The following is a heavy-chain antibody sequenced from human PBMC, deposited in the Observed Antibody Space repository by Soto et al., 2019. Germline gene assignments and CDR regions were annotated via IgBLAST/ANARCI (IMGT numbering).Heavy chain of an antibody. Sequence: EVQLVESGGGLVQPGGSLRLSCAASGFTFSDHYMDWVRQAPGKGLEWVGRTRNKANSYSTEYAASVRGRFTISTDESKTSLYLQMNSLKTEDTAVYYCVRTSHYGSGSWNFDYWGQGTLVTVSS. D-gene: IGHD3-10*01. J-gene: IGHJ4*02. CDR1: GFTFSDHY. V-gene: IGHV3-72*01. CDR3: VRTSHYGSGSWNFDY. CDR2: TRNKANSYST.